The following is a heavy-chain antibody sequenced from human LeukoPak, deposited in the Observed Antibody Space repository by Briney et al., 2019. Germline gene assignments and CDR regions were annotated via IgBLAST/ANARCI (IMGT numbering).Heavy chain of an antibody. CDR1: GRTMSSYY. J-gene: IGHJ5*02. V-gene: IGHV4-59*08. D-gene: IGHD3-22*01. Sequence: SETLSLTCTVAGRTMSSYYWSWIRQPPGRGLEWIGYIFYTGTTDYNPSLKSRLTITLEAYENQFPLKLISVTAADAPVFYCSRSHSSGFKWFDTCGQGTLVTVS. CDR2: IFYTGTT. CDR3: SRSHSSGFKWFDT.